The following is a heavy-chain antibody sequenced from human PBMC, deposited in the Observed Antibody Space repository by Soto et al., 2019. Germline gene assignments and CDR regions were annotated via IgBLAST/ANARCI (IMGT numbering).Heavy chain of an antibody. CDR2: VNPNSGGT. Sequence: ASVKVSCKATGYTFTDYYMHWVRQAPGQGLEWMVWVNPNSGGTKYAQKFQEWVTMTTDTAINTAYMELRRLKSGDTAVYYCTREMGSYFNYGMDVWGQGTTVTVSS. D-gene: IGHD2-8*01. J-gene: IGHJ6*02. CDR3: TREMGSYFNYGMDV. V-gene: IGHV1-2*04. CDR1: GYTFTDYY.